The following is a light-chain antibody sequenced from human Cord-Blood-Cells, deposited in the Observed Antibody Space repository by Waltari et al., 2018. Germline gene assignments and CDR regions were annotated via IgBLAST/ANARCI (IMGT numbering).Light chain of an antibody. Sequence: QSALTQPASVSGSPGQSITISCTGTSSDVGGYNYVSCYQQHPGKAPKLRIYDVSNRPSGDSKRFSGSKSGNTASLTISGLQAEDEADYYCSSYTSSSTWVFGGGTKLTVL. J-gene: IGLJ3*02. V-gene: IGLV2-14*01. CDR3: SSYTSSSTWV. CDR1: SSDVGGYNY. CDR2: DVS.